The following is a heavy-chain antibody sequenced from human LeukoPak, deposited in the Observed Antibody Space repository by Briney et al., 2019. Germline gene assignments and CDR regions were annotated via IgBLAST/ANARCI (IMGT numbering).Heavy chain of an antibody. CDR3: ARGRGGYYYGSGTLASWFDS. D-gene: IGHD3-10*01. J-gene: IGHJ5*01. CDR1: GGSFSGYY. V-gene: IGHV4-34*01. Sequence: KPSETLSLTCAVYGGSFSGYYWSWIRQPPGKGLEWIGEINHSGSTNFNRSLKSRVTISVDTSKKQFSVKLNSVTAADTAVYYCARGRGGYYYGSGTLASWFDSWGQGTLVTVSS. CDR2: INHSGST.